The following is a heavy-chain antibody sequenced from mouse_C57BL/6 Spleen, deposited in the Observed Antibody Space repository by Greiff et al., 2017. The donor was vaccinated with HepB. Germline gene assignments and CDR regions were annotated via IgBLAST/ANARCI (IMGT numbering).Heavy chain of an antibody. Sequence: EVQLVESGGGLVKPGGSLKLSCAASGFTFSDYGMHWVRQAPEKGLEWVAYISSGSSTIYYADTVKGRFTISRDNAKNTLFLQMTSLRSEDTAMYYCARKIYYGNYDYYAMDYWGRGTSVTVSS. CDR3: ARKIYYGNYDYYAMDY. CDR2: ISSGSSTI. J-gene: IGHJ4*01. CDR1: GFTFSDYG. V-gene: IGHV5-17*01. D-gene: IGHD2-1*01.